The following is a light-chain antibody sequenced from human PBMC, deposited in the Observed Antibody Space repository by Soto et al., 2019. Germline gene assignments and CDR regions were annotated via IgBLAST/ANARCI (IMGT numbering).Light chain of an antibody. Sequence: DIQMTQSPSSLSASVGDRVTVTCRASQSIDTYLNWYQQRPGQAPKLLIYVASTLQSGVPSRFSGSGSGTHGTLTISSLQPEDFATYYCQQNQDIPPTFGQGTRVERK. CDR3: QQNQDIPPT. CDR2: VAS. V-gene: IGKV1-39*01. CDR1: QSIDTY. J-gene: IGKJ1*01.